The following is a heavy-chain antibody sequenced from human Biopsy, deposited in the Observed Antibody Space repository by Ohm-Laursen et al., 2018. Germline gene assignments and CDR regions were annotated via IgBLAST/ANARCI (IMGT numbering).Heavy chain of an antibody. V-gene: IGHV4-59*01. CDR1: GGSIRSDY. CDR2: ISGSGAT. D-gene: IGHD3-3*01. CDR3: TRLYRLDDYWNDDPPDAFDV. J-gene: IGHJ3*01. Sequence: SQTLSLTCTVSGGSIRSDYWSWIRQSPRKGLEWIGHISGSGATYYNPSLRGRVTISVDTSKNQFSLKLSSVTAADTAVFFCTRLYRLDDYWNDDPPDAFDVWGQGTMVTVSS.